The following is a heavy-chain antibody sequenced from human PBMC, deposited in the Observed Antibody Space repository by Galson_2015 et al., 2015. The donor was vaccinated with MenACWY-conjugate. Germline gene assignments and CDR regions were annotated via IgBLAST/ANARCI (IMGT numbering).Heavy chain of an antibody. D-gene: IGHD1-26*01. Sequence: LRLSCAPSGFTFSTYWMHWVRQAPGKGLEWVSRIDPDGSTTDYAESMKGRFTISGDNAKNTLFLQIHSLRVEDTAVYYCATAGSYRFDYWGQGALVTVSS. CDR3: ATAGSYRFDY. J-gene: IGHJ4*02. CDR2: IDPDGSTT. CDR1: GFTFSTYW. V-gene: IGHV3-74*01.